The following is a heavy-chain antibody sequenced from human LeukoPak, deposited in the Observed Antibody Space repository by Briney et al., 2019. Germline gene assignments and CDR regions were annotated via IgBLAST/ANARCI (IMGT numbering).Heavy chain of an antibody. Sequence: PSETLSLTCSVSDGSINSYYWNWIRQPPGKGLEWIGYIYYNGNTNYSPSLKSRVTMSVDTSKNLFSLKVSSVTAADTAVYYCARGRSNYYGMDVWGQGTTVTVSS. CDR2: IYYNGNT. CDR3: ARGRSNYYGMDV. D-gene: IGHD1-26*01. CDR1: DGSINSYY. V-gene: IGHV4-59*01. J-gene: IGHJ6*02.